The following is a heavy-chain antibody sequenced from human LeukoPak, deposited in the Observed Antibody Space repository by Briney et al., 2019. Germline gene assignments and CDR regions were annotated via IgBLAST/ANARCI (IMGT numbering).Heavy chain of an antibody. D-gene: IGHD3-22*01. CDR1: GGSFSGYY. CDR2: INHSGST. CDR3: ARKDSSGYSSAFDI. Sequence: SEILSLTCAVYGGSFSGYYWSWTRQPPGKGLEWIGEINHSGSTNYNPSLKSRVTISVDTSKNQFSLKLSSVTAADTAVYYCARKDSSGYSSAFDIWGQGTMVTVSS. V-gene: IGHV4-34*01. J-gene: IGHJ3*02.